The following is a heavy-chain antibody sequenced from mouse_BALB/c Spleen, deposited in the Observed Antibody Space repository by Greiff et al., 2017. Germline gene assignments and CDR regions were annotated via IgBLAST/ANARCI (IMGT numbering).Heavy chain of an antibody. CDR2: IWSGGST. J-gene: IGHJ1*01. V-gene: IGHV2-2*02. Sequence: QVQLQQSGPGLVQPSQSLSITCTVSGFSLTSYGVHWVRQSPGKGLEWLGVIWSGGSTDYNAAFISRLSISKDNSKSQVFFKMNSLQANNTSIYYCAKNYYSSSWYFDVWGAGTTVTVSS. CDR3: AKNYYSSSWYFDV. CDR1: GFSLTSYG. D-gene: IGHD1-1*01.